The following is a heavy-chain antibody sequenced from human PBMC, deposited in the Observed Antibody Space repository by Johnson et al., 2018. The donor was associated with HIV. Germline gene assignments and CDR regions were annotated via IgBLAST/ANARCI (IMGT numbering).Heavy chain of an antibody. J-gene: IGHJ3*02. Sequence: VQLVESGGVVVQPGGSLRLSCAASGFIVSSNYMNWVRQAPGKGLEWVSVIYSGGSTYHADSVKGRFIISRDNSKSTLYLQMNSLRAEDTAVYYCARAYTYGAFDIWGWGTRVTVSS. V-gene: IGHV3-66*01. CDR2: IYSGGST. CDR1: GFIVSSNY. CDR3: ARAYTYGAFDI. D-gene: IGHD5-18*01.